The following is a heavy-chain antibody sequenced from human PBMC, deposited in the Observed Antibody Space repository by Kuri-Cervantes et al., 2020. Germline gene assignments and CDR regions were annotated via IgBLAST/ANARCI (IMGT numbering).Heavy chain of an antibody. CDR1: GYTFTSYG. V-gene: IGHV1-18*01. Sequence: ASVKVSCKASGYTFTSYGISWVRQAPGQGLEWMGWISAYNGNTNYAQKLQGRATMTTDTSTSTAYMELRSLRSDDTAVYYCARVPLEDYYDSSGYGNWGQGTLVTVSS. CDR2: ISAYNGNT. CDR3: ARVPLEDYYDSSGYGN. D-gene: IGHD3-22*01. J-gene: IGHJ4*02.